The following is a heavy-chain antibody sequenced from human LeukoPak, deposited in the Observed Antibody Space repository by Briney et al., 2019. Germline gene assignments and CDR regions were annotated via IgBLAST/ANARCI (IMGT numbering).Heavy chain of an antibody. J-gene: IGHJ4*02. CDR3: ARQTGSGLFILP. CDR1: GVSISSSNSY. Sequence: SETLSLTCTVSGVSISSSNSYWGWIRQPPGKGLEWIGSIYYSGNTYYNASLKSQVSISIDTSKNQFSLSLTSVTAADTAVYYCARQTGSGLFILPGGQGTLVTVSS. V-gene: IGHV4-39*01. D-gene: IGHD3/OR15-3a*01. CDR2: IYYSGNT.